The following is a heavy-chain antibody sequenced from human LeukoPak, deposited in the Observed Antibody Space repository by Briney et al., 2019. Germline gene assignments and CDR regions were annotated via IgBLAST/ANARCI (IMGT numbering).Heavy chain of an antibody. CDR1: GYSFTAFY. CDR2: IHPRSGET. CDR3: AREPIAAAGSPYGMDV. J-gene: IGHJ6*02. D-gene: IGHD6-13*01. Sequence: ASVKVSCKASGYSFTAFYIHWVRQAPGQGLEWMGWIHPRSGETNYAYKFRGRVTMTRDTSISTTYMDLGSLGSDDTAVYYCAREPIAAAGSPYGMDVWGQGTTVTVSS. V-gene: IGHV1-2*02.